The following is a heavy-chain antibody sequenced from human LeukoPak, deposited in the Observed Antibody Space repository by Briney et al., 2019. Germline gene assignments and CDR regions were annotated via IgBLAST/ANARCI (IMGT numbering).Heavy chain of an antibody. CDR3: AKLSLNIWFGGLFHLDY. V-gene: IGHV3-23*01. D-gene: IGHD3-10*01. CDR2: ISGSGGST. Sequence: PGGSLRLSCAASGFTFSSYAMSGVRQAPGKGLEWVSAISGSGGSTYYADSVKGRFTISRDNSKNTLYLQMNSLRAEDTAVYYCAKLSLNIWFGGLFHLDYWGQGTLVTVSS. CDR1: GFTFSSYA. J-gene: IGHJ4*02.